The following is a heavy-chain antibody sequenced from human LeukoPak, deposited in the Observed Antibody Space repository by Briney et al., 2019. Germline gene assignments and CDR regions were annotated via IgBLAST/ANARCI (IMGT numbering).Heavy chain of an antibody. CDR1: GYPFTGYY. CDR2: INPNSGGT. Sequence: ASVKVSCKASGYPFTGYYMHWVRQAPGQGLEWMGWINPNSGGTNYAQKFQGRVTMTRDTSISTAYMELSRLRSDDTAVYYCARGGRYCSGGSCYQDYWGQGTLVTVSS. J-gene: IGHJ4*02. CDR3: ARGGRYCSGGSCYQDY. V-gene: IGHV1-2*02. D-gene: IGHD2-15*01.